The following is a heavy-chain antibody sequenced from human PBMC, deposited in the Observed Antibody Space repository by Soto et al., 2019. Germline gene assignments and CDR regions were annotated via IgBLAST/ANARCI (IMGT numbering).Heavy chain of an antibody. CDR3: ARDQGYSYGAFYFDY. V-gene: IGHV1-18*01. CDR2: ISAYNGNT. Sequence: QVQLVQSGAEVKKPGASVKVSCKASGYTFTSYGISWVRQAPGQGLEWMGWISAYNGNTNYAQKLQGRVTLTXXXSXXTAYMELRSLRSDDTAVYYCARDQGYSYGAFYFDYWGQGTLVTVSS. D-gene: IGHD5-18*01. J-gene: IGHJ4*02. CDR1: GYTFTSYG.